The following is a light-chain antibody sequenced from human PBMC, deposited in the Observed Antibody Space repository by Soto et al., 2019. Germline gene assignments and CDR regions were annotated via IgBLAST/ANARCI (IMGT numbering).Light chain of an antibody. CDR1: SSDIGAYNR. J-gene: IGLJ2*01. Sequence: QSALTQPPSVSGSPGQSVTISCTGTSSDIGAYNRVSWYQQPPGTAPKLLILEVKILPSGVPDRFSGSKSGNTASLPISGLQAEDEATYYCTSYTRSNTVIFGGGTKLTVL. V-gene: IGLV2-18*02. CDR2: EVK. CDR3: TSYTRSNTVI.